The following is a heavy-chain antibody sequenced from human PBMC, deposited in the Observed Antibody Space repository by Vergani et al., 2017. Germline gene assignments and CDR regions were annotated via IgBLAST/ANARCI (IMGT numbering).Heavy chain of an antibody. CDR3: ARREAAAAHWYFDL. CDR1: GFTFDDYA. J-gene: IGHJ2*01. D-gene: IGHD6-25*01. V-gene: IGHV3-9*01. CDR2: ISWNSGSI. Sequence: EVQLVESGGGLVQPGRSLRLSCAASGFTFDDYAMHWVRQAPGKGLEWVSGISWNSGSIGYADSVKGRFTSSRDNAKNSLYLQMNSLRAEDTAVYYCARREAAAAHWYFDLWGRGTLVTVSS.